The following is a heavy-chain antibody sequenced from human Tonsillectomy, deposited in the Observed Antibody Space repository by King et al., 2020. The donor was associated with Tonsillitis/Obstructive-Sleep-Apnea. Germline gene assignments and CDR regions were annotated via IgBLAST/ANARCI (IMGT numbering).Heavy chain of an antibody. V-gene: IGHV3-23*04. Sequence: VQLVESGGGLVQPGGSLRLSCAASGFTFNSYAMTWVRQAPGKGLEWVSGISGSGGNTYYADSVKGRFTISRDNSKNTLYLTLNSLRAEDTAIYYCAKKKIPVEWLSPSDHWGQGTLVTVSS. J-gene: IGHJ5*02. CDR2: ISGSGGNT. D-gene: IGHD3-3*01. CDR3: AKKKIPVEWLSPSDH. CDR1: GFTFNSYA.